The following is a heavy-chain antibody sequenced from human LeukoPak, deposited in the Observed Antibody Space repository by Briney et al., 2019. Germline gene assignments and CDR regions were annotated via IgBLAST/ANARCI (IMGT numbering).Heavy chain of an antibody. CDR1: GFTFSIYA. V-gene: IGHV3-23*01. CDR3: AKDNAIVPPRGSYFDY. D-gene: IGHD1-26*01. CDR2: ISGSGGST. Sequence: PGGSLRLSCAASGFTFSIYAMSWVRQAPGKGLEWVSAISGSGGSTYYADSVKGRFTISRDNSKNTLYLQMNSLRAEDTAVYYCAKDNAIVPPRGSYFDYWGQGTLVTVSS. J-gene: IGHJ4*02.